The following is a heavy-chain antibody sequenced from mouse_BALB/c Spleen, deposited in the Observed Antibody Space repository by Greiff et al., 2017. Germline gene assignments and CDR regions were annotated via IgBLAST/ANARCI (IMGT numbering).Heavy chain of an antibody. CDR2: ILPGSGST. D-gene: IGHD1-1*01. CDR1: GYTFSSYW. Sequence: VQLVESGAELMKPGASVKISCKATGYTFSSYWIEWVKQRPGHGLEWIGEILPGSGSTNYNEKFKGKATFTADTSSNTAYMQLSSLTSEDSAVYYCARHYGSSYNAMDYWGQGTSVTVSS. J-gene: IGHJ4*01. CDR3: ARHYGSSYNAMDY. V-gene: IGHV1-9*01.